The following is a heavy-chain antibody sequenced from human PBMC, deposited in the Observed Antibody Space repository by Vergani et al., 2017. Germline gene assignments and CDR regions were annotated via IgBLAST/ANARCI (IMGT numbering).Heavy chain of an antibody. J-gene: IGHJ4*02. V-gene: IGHV3-30-3*01. Sequence: QVQLVESGGGVVQPGSSLKLSCAASGFTFSSYAMHWVRQAPGKGLEWVAVISYDGSNKYYADSVKGRFTISRDNSKNTLYLQMNSLRAEDTAVYYCARSNGYSYGHFDYWGQGTLVTVSS. D-gene: IGHD5-18*01. CDR1: GFTFSSYA. CDR2: ISYDGSNK. CDR3: ARSNGYSYGHFDY.